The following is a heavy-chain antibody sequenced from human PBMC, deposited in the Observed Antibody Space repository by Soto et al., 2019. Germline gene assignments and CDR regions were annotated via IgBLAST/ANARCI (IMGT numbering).Heavy chain of an antibody. D-gene: IGHD2-2*02. CDR3: ARGRLGCSSTNCYIRFVLAGRAPLNYGMDV. J-gene: IGHJ6*02. V-gene: IGHV1-69*13. CDR1: GGTFSSYA. CDR2: IIPILVTA. Sequence: ASVKVSCKASGGTFSSYAISWARQAPGQGLEWMGGIIPILVTANYAQKFQGRVTITADESTSTAYMELSSMRSEDTAVYYCARGRLGCSSTNCYIRFVLAGRAPLNYGMDVWGQGTTVTVSS.